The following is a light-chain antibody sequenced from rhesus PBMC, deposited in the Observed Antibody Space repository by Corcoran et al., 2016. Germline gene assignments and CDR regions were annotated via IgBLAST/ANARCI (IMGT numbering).Light chain of an antibody. Sequence: DIQMTQSPSSLSASVGDRVTITCRASQGISSWLAWYQQKPGKTPKLLIYKAFSLQSGVPSRFSGSGAGTDFTLTINSLPPEGFATCSCRQCNRSLWTFGQGTKVEV. V-gene: IGKV1-21*01. J-gene: IGKJ1*01. CDR3: RQCNRSLWT. CDR2: KAF. CDR1: QGISSW.